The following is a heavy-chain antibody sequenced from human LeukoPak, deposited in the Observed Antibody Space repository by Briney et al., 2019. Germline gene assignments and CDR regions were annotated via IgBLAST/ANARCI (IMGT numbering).Heavy chain of an antibody. V-gene: IGHV4-59*01. CDR3: ARMRDLNYGDYSEYFDL. CDR1: GGSISSYY. Sequence: SETLSLTRTVSGGSISSYYWSWIRQPPGKGLEWIGYIYYSGSTNYNPSLKSRVTISVDTSKNQFSLKLSSVTAADTAVYYCARMRDLNYGDYSEYFDLWGRGTLVTVSS. D-gene: IGHD4-17*01. CDR2: IYYSGST. J-gene: IGHJ2*01.